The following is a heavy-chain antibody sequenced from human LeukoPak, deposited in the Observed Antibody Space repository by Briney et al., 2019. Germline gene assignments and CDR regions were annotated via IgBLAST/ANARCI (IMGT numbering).Heavy chain of an antibody. CDR1: GFTFSSYA. V-gene: IGHV3-48*04. Sequence: GSLRLSCAASGFTFSSYAMSWVRQAPGKGLEWVSAISSSGSTIYYADSVKGRFTISRDNAKNSLYLQMNSLRAEDTAVYYCARSRITIFGVPFYYYYYYGMDVWGQGTTVTVSS. CDR3: ARSRITIFGVPFYYYYYYGMDV. J-gene: IGHJ6*02. CDR2: ISSSGSTI. D-gene: IGHD3-3*01.